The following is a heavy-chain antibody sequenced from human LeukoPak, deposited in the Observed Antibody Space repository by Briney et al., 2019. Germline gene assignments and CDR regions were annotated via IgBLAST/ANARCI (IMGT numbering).Heavy chain of an antibody. CDR1: GESFSGYY. V-gene: IGHV4-34*01. D-gene: IGHD7-27*01. CDR2: INHSGST. J-gene: IGHJ6*02. CDR3: ARGLGYYYYGMDV. Sequence: ETLSLTCAVYGESFSGYYWSWIRQPPGKGLEWIGEINHSGSTNYNPSLKSRVTISVDTSKNQFSLKLSSVTAADTAVYYCARGLGYYYYGMDVWGQGTTVTVSS.